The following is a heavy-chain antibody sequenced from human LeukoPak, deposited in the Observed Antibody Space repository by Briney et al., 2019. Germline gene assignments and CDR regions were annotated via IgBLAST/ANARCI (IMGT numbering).Heavy chain of an antibody. CDR1: GGSISSGGYY. CDR2: IYYSGST. D-gene: IGHD3-10*01. J-gene: IGHJ6*02. V-gene: IGHV4-31*03. Sequence: SQTLSLACTVSGGSISSGGYYWSWIRQHPGKGLEWIGYIYYSGSTYYNPSLKSRVTISVDTSKNQFSLKLSSVTAADTAVYYCASLYGSGSLYYYGTDVWGQGTTVTVSS. CDR3: ASLYGSGSLYYYGTDV.